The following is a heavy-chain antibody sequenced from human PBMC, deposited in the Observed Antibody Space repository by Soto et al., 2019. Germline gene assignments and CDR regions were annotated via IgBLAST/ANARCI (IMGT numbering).Heavy chain of an antibody. J-gene: IGHJ5*02. CDR1: GGSISSYY. V-gene: IGHV4-4*07. D-gene: IGHD6-13*01. CDR3: ARGIGSSSWLIRWFDP. Sequence: SETLSLTCTVSGGSISSYYWSWIRQPAGKGLEWIGRIYTSGSTNYNPSLKSRVTMSVDTSKNQFSLKLSSVTAADTAVYYCARGIGSSSWLIRWFDPWGQGTLVTVSS. CDR2: IYTSGST.